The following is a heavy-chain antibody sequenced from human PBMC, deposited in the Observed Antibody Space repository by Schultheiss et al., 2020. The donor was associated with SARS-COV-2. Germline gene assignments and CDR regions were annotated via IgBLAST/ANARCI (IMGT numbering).Heavy chain of an antibody. J-gene: IGHJ4*02. CDR1: GYTFTGYY. D-gene: IGHD3-22*01. V-gene: IGHV1-2*06. CDR3: AAGYYDSSGYYPTDY. CDR2: INPNSGGT. Sequence: ASVKVSCKASGYTFTGYYMHWVRQAPGQGLEWMGRINPNSGGTNYAQKFQERVTITRDMSTSTAYMELSSLRSEDTAVYYCAAGYYDSSGYYPTDYWGQGTLVTVSS.